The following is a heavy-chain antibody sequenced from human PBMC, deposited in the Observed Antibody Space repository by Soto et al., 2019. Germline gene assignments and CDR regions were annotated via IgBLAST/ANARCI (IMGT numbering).Heavy chain of an antibody. J-gene: IGHJ1*01. D-gene: IGHD3-10*01. CDR1: GGSFSGYY. CDR2: LNDSGST. CDR3: ARGRGGVQH. Sequence: QVQLQQWGAGLLKPSETLSLTCAVYGGSFSGYYCSWIRQPPGKGLEWIGELNDSGSTNYNASLKSRVSISVDTSKSQFSLKLSSVTAADTAVYYCARGRGGVQHWGQGTLVTVSS. V-gene: IGHV4-34*01.